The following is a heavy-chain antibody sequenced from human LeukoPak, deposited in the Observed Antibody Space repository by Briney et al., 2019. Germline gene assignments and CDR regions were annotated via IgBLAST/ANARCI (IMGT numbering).Heavy chain of an antibody. V-gene: IGHV1-24*01. D-gene: IGHD2-15*01. CDR1: GYTLTELS. J-gene: IGHJ4*02. CDR2: FDPEDGET. CDR3: ATLGYCSGGSCSKWHFDY. Sequence: ASVKVSCNVSGYTLTELSMHWVRQAPGKGLEWMGGFDPEDGETIYAQKFQGRVTMTEDTSTDTAYMELSSLRSEDTAVYYCATLGYCSGGSCSKWHFDYWGQGTLVTVSS.